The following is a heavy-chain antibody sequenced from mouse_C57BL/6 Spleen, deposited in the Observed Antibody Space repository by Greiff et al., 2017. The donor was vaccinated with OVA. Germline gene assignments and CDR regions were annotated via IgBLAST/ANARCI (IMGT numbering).Heavy chain of an antibody. V-gene: IGHV1-69*01. J-gene: IGHJ1*03. Sequence: VQLQQPGAELVMPGASVKLSCKASGYTFTSYWMHWVKQRPGQGLEWIGEIDPSDSYTNYNQKFKGKSTLTVDKSSSTAYMQLSSLTSEDSAVYYCAREGYFDVWGTGTTVTVSS. CDR2: IDPSDSYT. CDR3: AREGYFDV. CDR1: GYTFTSYW.